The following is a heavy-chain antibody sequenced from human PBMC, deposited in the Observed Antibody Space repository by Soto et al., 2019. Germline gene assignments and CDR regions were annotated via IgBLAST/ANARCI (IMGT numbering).Heavy chain of an antibody. CDR2: INPNSGGT. D-gene: IGHD6-13*01. CDR1: GYTFPGYY. J-gene: IGHJ4*02. CDR3: ARAIAAAGREIDY. V-gene: IGHV1-2*04. Sequence: ASVKVSCKASGYTFPGYYMHWVRQAPGQGLEWMGWINPNSGGTNYAQKFQGWVTMTRDTSISTAYMELSRLRSDDTAVYYCARAIAAAGREIDYWGQGTLVTVSS.